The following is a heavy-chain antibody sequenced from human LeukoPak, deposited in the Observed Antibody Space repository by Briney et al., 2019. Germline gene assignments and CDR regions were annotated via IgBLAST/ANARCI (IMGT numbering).Heavy chain of an antibody. CDR2: IYHSGST. CDR1: GGSIIGYY. D-gene: IGHD3-3*01. J-gene: IGHJ4*02. CDR3: ARSRVWSDYWGYFDY. Sequence: SETLSLTCTVSGGSIIGYYWNWLRQPPGKGLDWIGYIYHSGSTNYNPSLKSRVTISVDTSKTQISLKLRAVTAADTAVYYCARSRVWSDYWGYFDYWGQGTLVTVSS. V-gene: IGHV4-59*01.